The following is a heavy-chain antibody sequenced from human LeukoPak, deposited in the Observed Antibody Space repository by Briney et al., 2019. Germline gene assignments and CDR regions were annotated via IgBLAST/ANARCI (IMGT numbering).Heavy chain of an antibody. CDR3: ARGHYGLDV. J-gene: IGHJ6*02. Sequence: GGSLRLSCVASGFTFSDHYMSWIRQAPGKGLDWVSYIDRFGTSVYYSDSVKGRFTISRDNAKNSLYLQMNDLRADDTAVYYCARGHYGLDVWGQGTTVTVSS. V-gene: IGHV3-11*01. CDR1: GFTFSDHY. CDR2: IDRFGTSV.